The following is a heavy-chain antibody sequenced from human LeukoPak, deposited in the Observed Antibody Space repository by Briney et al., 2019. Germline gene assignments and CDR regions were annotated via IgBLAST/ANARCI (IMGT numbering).Heavy chain of an antibody. Sequence: GGSLRLSCAASGFTFDDYAMHWVRQAPGKGLEWVSLISGDGGSTYYADSVKGRFTISRDNSKNSLYLQMNSLRTEDTALYYCAKDWEYSSLTAFDYWGQGTLVTVSS. CDR3: AKDWEYSSLTAFDY. V-gene: IGHV3-43*02. CDR2: ISGDGGST. D-gene: IGHD6-6*01. CDR1: GFTFDDYA. J-gene: IGHJ4*02.